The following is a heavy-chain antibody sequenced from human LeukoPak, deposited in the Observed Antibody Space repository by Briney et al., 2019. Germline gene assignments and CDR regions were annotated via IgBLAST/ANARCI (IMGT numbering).Heavy chain of an antibody. CDR2: INPNGGGT. D-gene: IGHD3-3*01. J-gene: IGHJ4*02. V-gene: IGHV1-2*06. CDR3: ARERKITIFGVACDY. CDR1: GYTFTGYY. Sequence: ASVKVSCKASGYTFTGYYMHWVRQAPGQGLEWMGRINPNGGGTNYAQKYQGRVTMTSDTSISTAYMELSRPRSDDTAVYYCARERKITIFGVACDYWGQGTLVTVSS.